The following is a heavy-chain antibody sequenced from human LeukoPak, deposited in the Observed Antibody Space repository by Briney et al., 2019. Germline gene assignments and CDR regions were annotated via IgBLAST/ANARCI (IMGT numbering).Heavy chain of an antibody. J-gene: IGHJ4*02. D-gene: IGHD1-7*01. V-gene: IGHV4-59*01. Sequence: SETLSLTCTVSGGSISSYYWSWIRQPPGKGLEWIGYIYYSGSTNYNPSLKSRVTISVDTSKNQFSLKLSSVTAADAAVYYCARGYLGLLGPVYYLDYWGQGTLVTVSS. CDR2: IYYSGST. CDR3: ARGYLGLLGPVYYLDY. CDR1: GGSISSYY.